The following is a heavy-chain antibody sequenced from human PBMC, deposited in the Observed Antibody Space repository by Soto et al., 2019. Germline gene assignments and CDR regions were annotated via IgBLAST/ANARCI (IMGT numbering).Heavy chain of an antibody. D-gene: IGHD3-16*01. J-gene: IGHJ6*01. CDR1: GFTFSSYG. Sequence: QVQLVESGGGVVQPGRSLRLSCAASGFTFSSYGIHWVRQAPGKGLVWVAFISYDGGNKYYADSVKGRFTISRDNPKNTLFLQMNSLRAEDTAVYYCAKVMITFGGTRYGLDVWGQGTTVTVSS. V-gene: IGHV3-30*18. CDR2: ISYDGGNK. CDR3: AKVMITFGGTRYGLDV.